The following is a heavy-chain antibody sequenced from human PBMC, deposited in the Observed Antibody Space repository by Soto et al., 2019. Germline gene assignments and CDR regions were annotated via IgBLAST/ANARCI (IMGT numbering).Heavy chain of an antibody. CDR2: IGSKVDNYGT. CDR3: VPFCRDCVCYSDFDY. CDR1: GFTFSGSH. Sequence: GGSLRLSCAASGFTFSGSHMHWVRQASGKGLEWVGRIGSKVDNYGTLYAASVTGRFTISRDDSKNTAFLQMNSLKTEDTAVYYCVPFCRDCVCYSDFDYWGQGILVTVSS. J-gene: IGHJ4*02. D-gene: IGHD2-15*01. V-gene: IGHV3-73*01.